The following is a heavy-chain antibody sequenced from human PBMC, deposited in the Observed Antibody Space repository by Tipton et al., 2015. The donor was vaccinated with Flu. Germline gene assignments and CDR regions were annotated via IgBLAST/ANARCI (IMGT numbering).Heavy chain of an antibody. D-gene: IGHD6-19*01. Sequence: GSLRLPCAASGFTFSGYGMHWVRQAPGKGLEWVAFIRHDESDKYYADSVKGRFTISRDNSKNALYLLIKSLRAEDTAVYYCAKDGWDTSGWYPFDYWGQGTLVTVSS. CDR3: AKDGWDTSGWYPFDY. CDR1: GFTFSGYG. V-gene: IGHV3-30*02. CDR2: IRHDESDK. J-gene: IGHJ4*02.